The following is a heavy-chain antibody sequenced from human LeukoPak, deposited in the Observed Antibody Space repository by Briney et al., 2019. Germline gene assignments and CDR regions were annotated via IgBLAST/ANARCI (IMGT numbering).Heavy chain of an antibody. CDR3: ARMYSSCWYLDS. J-gene: IGHJ4*02. D-gene: IGHD6-13*01. CDR1: GGSVSSGSYY. CDR2: IYYSGST. V-gene: IGHV4-61*01. Sequence: SETLSLTCTVSGGSVSSGSYYWSWIRQPPGKGLEWIGYIYYSGSTNYNPSLKSRVTISVDTSKNQFSLKLSSVTAADTAVYYCARMYSSCWYLDSWGQRTLVTVSS.